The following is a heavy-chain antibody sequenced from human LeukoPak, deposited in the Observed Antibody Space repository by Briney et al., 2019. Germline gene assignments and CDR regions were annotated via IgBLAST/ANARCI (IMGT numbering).Heavy chain of an antibody. D-gene: IGHD3-16*02. CDR2: MNPNSGRT. CDR3: ARTYDYVWGSYRHPSADAFDI. Sequence: GASVKVSCKASGYTLTSYDINWVRQATGQGLEWMGWMNPNSGRTGYAQNFQGRITITRNTSISTAYMELRSLGSDDTAVYYCARTYDYVWGSYRHPSADAFDIWGQGTMVTVSS. J-gene: IGHJ3*02. CDR1: GYTLTSYD. V-gene: IGHV1-8*01.